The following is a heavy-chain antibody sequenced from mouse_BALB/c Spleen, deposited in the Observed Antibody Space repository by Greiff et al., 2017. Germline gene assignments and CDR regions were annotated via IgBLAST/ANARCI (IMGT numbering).Heavy chain of an antibody. J-gene: IGHJ2*01. CDR1: GFSLTSYG. V-gene: IGHV2-9*02. Sequence: QVQLKESGPGLVAPSQSLSITCTVSGFSLTSYGVHWVRQPPGKGLEWLGVIWAGGSTNYNSALMSRLSISKDNSKSQVFLKMNSLQTDDTAMYYCARVYYRYDGGFDYWGQGTTLTVSS. CDR2: IWAGGST. D-gene: IGHD2-14*01. CDR3: ARVYYRYDGGFDY.